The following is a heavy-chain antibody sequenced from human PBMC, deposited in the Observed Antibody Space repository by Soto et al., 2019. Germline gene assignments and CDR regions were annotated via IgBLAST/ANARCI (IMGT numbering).Heavy chain of an antibody. Sequence: QVQLRESGPGLVKPSQTLSLTCTVSGGSITSGDYYWSWIRQPPGKGLEGIGSVCYTGGTYYSPSLKSRTTVSGDTAKNHFSLELTAVTAADTAVYYCARGERWREFGYWGQGILVTVSS. J-gene: IGHJ4*02. V-gene: IGHV4-30-4*01. CDR1: GGSITSGDYY. D-gene: IGHD1-26*01. CDR3: ARGERWREFGY. CDR2: VCYTGGT.